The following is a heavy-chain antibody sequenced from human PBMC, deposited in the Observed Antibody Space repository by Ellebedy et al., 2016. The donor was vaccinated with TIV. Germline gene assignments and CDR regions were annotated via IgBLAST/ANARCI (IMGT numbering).Heavy chain of an antibody. J-gene: IGHJ3*01. CDR3: ASRLLGITAGDAFDV. CDR1: GFTVSSNY. V-gene: IGHV3-53*01. CDR2: IHSGGGGTT. Sequence: PGGSLRLSCAVSGFTVSSNYMSWARQAPGRGLEWVSVIHSGGGGTTYYADSVKGRFTISRDNSKNTLYLQMNSLRAEDTAVYYCASRLLGITAGDAFDVWGQGTMVTVSS. D-gene: IGHD5-24*01.